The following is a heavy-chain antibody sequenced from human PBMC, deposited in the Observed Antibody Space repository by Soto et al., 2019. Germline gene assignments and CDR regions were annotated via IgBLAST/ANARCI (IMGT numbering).Heavy chain of an antibody. V-gene: IGHV3-30*18. Sequence: QVQLVESGGGVVQPGRSLRLSCAASGFIFSDHNMHWVRQAPGKGLEWVAVISYDGTNKYYADSVKGRFTISRDNSGNTLSLQMNSLGAGDTAVYYCAKDRSNSWSFDHWGQGTLVTVSS. CDR2: ISYDGTNK. CDR3: AKDRSNSWSFDH. D-gene: IGHD6-13*01. CDR1: GFIFSDHN. J-gene: IGHJ4*02.